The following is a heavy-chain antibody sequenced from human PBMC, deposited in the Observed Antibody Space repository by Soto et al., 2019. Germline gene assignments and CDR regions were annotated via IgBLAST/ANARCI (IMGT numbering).Heavy chain of an antibody. CDR1: GFTFSSYG. CDR2: ISYDGSNK. CDR3: AKDLYYGSGSQQH. V-gene: IGHV3-30*18. D-gene: IGHD3-10*01. J-gene: IGHJ1*01. Sequence: GGSLRLSCAASGFTFSSYGMHWVRQAPGKGLEWVAVISYDGSNKYYADSVKGRFTISRDNSKNTLYLQMNSLRAEDTAVYYCAKDLYYGSGSQQHWGQGTLVTVSS.